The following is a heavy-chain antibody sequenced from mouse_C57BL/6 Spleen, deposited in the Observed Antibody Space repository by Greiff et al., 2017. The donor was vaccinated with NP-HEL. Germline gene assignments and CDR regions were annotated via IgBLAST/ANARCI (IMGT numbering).Heavy chain of an antibody. J-gene: IGHJ4*01. D-gene: IGHD1-1*01. CDR1: GFTFSSYA. V-gene: IGHV5-9-1*02. CDR3: TREPYYGSSYGAMDY. CDR2: ISSGGDYI. Sequence: EVMLVESGEGLVKPGGSLKLSCAASGFTFSSYAMSWVRQTPEKRLEWDAYISSGGDYIYYADTVKGRFTISRDNARNTLYLQMSSLKSEDTAMYYCTREPYYGSSYGAMDYWGQGTSVTVSS.